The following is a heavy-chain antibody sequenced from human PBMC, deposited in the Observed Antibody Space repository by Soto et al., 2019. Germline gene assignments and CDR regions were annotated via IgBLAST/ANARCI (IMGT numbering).Heavy chain of an antibody. Sequence: QVPLVQSGAEVKKPGASVKVSCKASGYTFTSYAMHWVRQAPGQRLEWMGWINAGNGNTKYSQKFQGRVTITRDTSASTAYMELSSLRSEDTAVYYCARDLNDYGDFYAFDIWGQGTMVTVSS. CDR3: ARDLNDYGDFYAFDI. V-gene: IGHV1-3*01. J-gene: IGHJ3*02. D-gene: IGHD4-17*01. CDR1: GYTFTSYA. CDR2: INAGNGNT.